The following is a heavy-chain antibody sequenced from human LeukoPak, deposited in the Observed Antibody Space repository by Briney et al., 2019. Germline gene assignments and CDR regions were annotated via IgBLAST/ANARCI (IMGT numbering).Heavy chain of an antibody. Sequence: GGSLRPSCAASGFTVSSNYMSWVRQAPGKGLEWVSVIYSGGSTYYADSVKGRFTISRDNSKNTLYLQMNSLRAEDTAVYYCARDREEYSGSYRYWGQGTLVTVSS. CDR1: GFTVSSNY. V-gene: IGHV3-53*01. D-gene: IGHD1-26*01. CDR2: IYSGGST. CDR3: ARDREEYSGSYRY. J-gene: IGHJ4*02.